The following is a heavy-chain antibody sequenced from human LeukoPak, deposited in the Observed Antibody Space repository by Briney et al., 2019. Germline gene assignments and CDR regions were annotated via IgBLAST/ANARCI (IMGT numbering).Heavy chain of an antibody. CDR2: IIPIFGTA. V-gene: IGHV1-69*13. D-gene: IGHD3-10*01. Sequence: ASVKVSCKASGGTFSSYAISWVRQAPGQGLEWMGGIIPIFGTANYAQKFQGRVTITADESTSTAYMELSSLRSEDTAVYYCARDTVLQNVLLWFGELYAFDIWGQGTMVTVSS. J-gene: IGHJ3*02. CDR1: GGTFSSYA. CDR3: ARDTVLQNVLLWFGELYAFDI.